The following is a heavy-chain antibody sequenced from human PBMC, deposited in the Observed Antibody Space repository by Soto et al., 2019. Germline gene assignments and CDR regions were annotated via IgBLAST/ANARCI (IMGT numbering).Heavy chain of an antibody. Sequence: GESLKISCRGSGYSFTSYWIGWVRQMPGKGLEWMGIIYTGDSDTRYSPSFQGQVTISADKSISTAYLQWSSLKASDTALYYCARASSRPLFRCFDPWGQGTLVTVSS. J-gene: IGHJ5*02. CDR2: IYTGDSDT. V-gene: IGHV5-51*01. CDR3: ARASSRPLFRCFDP. CDR1: GYSFTSYW. D-gene: IGHD6-13*01.